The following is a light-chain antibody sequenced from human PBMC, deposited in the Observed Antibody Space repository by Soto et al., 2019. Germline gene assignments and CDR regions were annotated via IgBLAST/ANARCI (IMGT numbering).Light chain of an antibody. CDR3: HHYNNWPRT. CDR2: GAS. V-gene: IGKV3-15*01. J-gene: IGKJ2*01. CDR1: QSISSD. Sequence: ETVMTQSPATLSVSPGERATLSCRASQSISSDLAWYQQKPGQAPRLLIYGASTTATGIPGRFSGSGSGREFTLTISSLQSEDFAVYYCHHYNNWPRTFGQGTKLEIK.